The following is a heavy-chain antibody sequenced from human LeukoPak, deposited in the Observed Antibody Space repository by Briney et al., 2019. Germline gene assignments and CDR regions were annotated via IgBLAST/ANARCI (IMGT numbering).Heavy chain of an antibody. CDR1: GFTFSTYW. CDR3: ARDKGRPYNWNYALDY. J-gene: IGHJ4*02. CDR2: INSDGRSA. V-gene: IGHV3-74*01. D-gene: IGHD1-7*01. Sequence: GGSLRLSCAASGFTFSTYWMHWVRQAPGKGLVWVSRINSDGRSAVYADSVKGRFTISRDNSKNTLYLQMNSLRAEDTAVYYCARDKGRPYNWNYALDYWGQGTLVTVSS.